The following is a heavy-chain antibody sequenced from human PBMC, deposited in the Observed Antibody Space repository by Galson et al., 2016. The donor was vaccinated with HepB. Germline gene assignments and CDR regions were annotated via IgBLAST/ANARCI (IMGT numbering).Heavy chain of an antibody. Sequence: SLRLSCAASGFTFSNYDMSWVHQAPGKGLEWVSSISTSGDGTTYADSVKGRFTISRDNPKNTLSLEMNSLRAEDTAIYYCAKALPSWYFDLWGRGTLVTVSS. V-gene: IGHV3-23*01. CDR1: GFTFSNYD. CDR3: AKALPSWYFDL. CDR2: ISTSGDGT. J-gene: IGHJ2*01.